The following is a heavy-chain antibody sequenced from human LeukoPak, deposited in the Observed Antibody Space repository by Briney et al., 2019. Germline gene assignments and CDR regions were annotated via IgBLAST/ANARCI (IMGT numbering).Heavy chain of an antibody. D-gene: IGHD4-17*01. CDR2: VNPNTGYT. CDR1: GYTFTGYY. J-gene: IGHJ4*02. CDR3: ALSRDYGDYYFDS. V-gene: IGHV1-2*06. Sequence: ASEKVSCKASGYTFTGYYLHWVRQAPGQGLDWMGRVNPNTGYTDYAQKFQGRVAMTRDTSITTAYMELSKLTSDDAAVYFCALSRDYGDYYFDSWGQGTLLTVSS.